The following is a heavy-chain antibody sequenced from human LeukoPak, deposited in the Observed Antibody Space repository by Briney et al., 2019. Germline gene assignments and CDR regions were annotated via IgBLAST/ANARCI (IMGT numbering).Heavy chain of an antibody. J-gene: IGHJ1*01. CDR3: ARGRGYYDSSGYYYDGYFQH. CDR1: GGTFSSYA. D-gene: IGHD3-22*01. CDR2: ISAYNGNT. Sequence: ASVKVSCKASGGTFSSYAISWVRQAPGQGLEWMGWISAYNGNTNYAQKLQGRVTMTTGTSTSTAYMELRSLRSDDTAVYYCARGRGYYDSSGYYYDGYFQHWGQGTLVTVSS. V-gene: IGHV1-18*01.